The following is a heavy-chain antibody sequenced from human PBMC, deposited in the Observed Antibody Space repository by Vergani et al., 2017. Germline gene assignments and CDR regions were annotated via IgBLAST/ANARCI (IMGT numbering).Heavy chain of an antibody. J-gene: IGHJ6*02. V-gene: IGHV3-11*04. CDR2: ISSSGSTI. CDR1: GFTFSDYY. D-gene: IGHD2-2*01. CDR3: ARDLQYCSSTSCYWFNYGMDV. Sequence: QVQLVESGGGLVKPGGSLRLSCAASGFTFSDYYMSWIRQAPGKGLEWVSYISSSGSTIYYADSVKGRFTISRDNAKNSLYLRMNSLRAEDTAVYYCARDLQYCSSTSCYWFNYGMDVWGQGTTVTVSS.